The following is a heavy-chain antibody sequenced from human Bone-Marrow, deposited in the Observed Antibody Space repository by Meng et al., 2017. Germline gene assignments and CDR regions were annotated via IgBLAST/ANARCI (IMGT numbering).Heavy chain of an antibody. CDR2: INHSGST. J-gene: IGHJ4*02. Sequence: SETLSLTCAVYGGSFSGYYWSWIRQRPGKGLEWIGEINHSGSTNYNPSLKSRVTISVDTSKNQFSLKLSSVTAADTAVYYCARVGGGRDGYFDYWGQGTLVTVSS. D-gene: IGHD5-24*01. V-gene: IGHV4-34*01. CDR3: ARVGGGRDGYFDY. CDR1: GGSFSGYY.